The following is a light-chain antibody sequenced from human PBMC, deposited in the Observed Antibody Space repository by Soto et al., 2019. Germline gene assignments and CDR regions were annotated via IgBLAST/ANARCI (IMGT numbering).Light chain of an antibody. Sequence: EIVLTQSPGTLSLSPGERATLSCRASQSVSSRHLAWYQHKPGQAPRLLIYGASSRATGIPDRFSGSGSGTDFTLTISRLEPEDFAVYYCQQYDGSLYTFGQGTKLEIK. CDR3: QQYDGSLYT. CDR2: GAS. V-gene: IGKV3-20*01. CDR1: QSVSSRH. J-gene: IGKJ2*01.